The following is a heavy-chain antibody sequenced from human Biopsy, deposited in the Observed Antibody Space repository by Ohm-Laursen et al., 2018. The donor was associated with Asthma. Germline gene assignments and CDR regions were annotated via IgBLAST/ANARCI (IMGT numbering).Heavy chain of an antibody. J-gene: IGHJ4*02. CDR2: LTGDGSQK. D-gene: IGHD2-15*01. V-gene: IGHV3-7*01. CDR3: AGFVQAEEGVF. Sequence: GSLRLSCTASGFTFGAFWMSWGRQTPGKGLEWVATLTGDGSQKFYVDSVTGRFTISRDNSKNSLFLQMSSLRAEDTAVYFCAGFVQAEEGVFWGQGARVSVSS. CDR1: GFTFGAFW.